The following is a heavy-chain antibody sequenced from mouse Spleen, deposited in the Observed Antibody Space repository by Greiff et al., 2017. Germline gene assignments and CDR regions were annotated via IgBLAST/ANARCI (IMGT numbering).Heavy chain of an antibody. J-gene: IGHJ2*01. CDR2: IYPGDGDT. CDR1: GYAFSSSW. D-gene: IGHD1-1*01. V-gene: IGHV1-82*01. Sequence: QVQLKESGPELVKPGASVKISCKASGYAFSSSWMNWVKQRPGKGLEWIGRIYPGDGDTNYNGKFKGKATLTADKSSSTAYMQLSSLTSEDSAVYFCARGYYGSRGDRDYFDYWGQGTTLTVSS. CDR3: ARGYYGSRGDRDYFDY.